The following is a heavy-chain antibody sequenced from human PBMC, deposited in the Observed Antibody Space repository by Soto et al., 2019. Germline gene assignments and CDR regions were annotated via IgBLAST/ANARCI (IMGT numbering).Heavy chain of an antibody. CDR2: ISGSGGST. CDR1: GFTFSSYA. D-gene: IGHD5-12*01. V-gene: IGHV3-23*01. CDR3: AKGKLGYGAY. J-gene: IGHJ4*02. Sequence: PGGSLRLSCAASGFTFSSYAMSWVRQAPRKGMEWISAISGSGGSTYYADSVKGRFTISRDNSKNTLYLQMNSMRAEDTAEYYCAKGKLGYGAYWGQGTLVSVSS.